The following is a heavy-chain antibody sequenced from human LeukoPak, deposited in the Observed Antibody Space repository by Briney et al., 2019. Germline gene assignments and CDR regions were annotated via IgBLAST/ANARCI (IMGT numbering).Heavy chain of an antibody. J-gene: IGHJ3*02. CDR3: ARDSDVWGSHDAFDI. CDR1: GFTFSNYA. CDR2: ISYDVRNT. V-gene: IGHV3-30*04. D-gene: IGHD3-16*01. Sequence: GGSLRLSCAASGFTFSNYAMHWVRQAPGKGLEWVAVISYDVRNTFYADPVKGRFTISRDNAKNSLYLQMNSLRAEDTAVYYCARDSDVWGSHDAFDIWGQGTIVTVSS.